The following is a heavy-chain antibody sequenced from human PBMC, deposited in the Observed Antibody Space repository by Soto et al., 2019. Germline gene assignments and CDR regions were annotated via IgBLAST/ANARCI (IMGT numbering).Heavy chain of an antibody. CDR2: ISGTGGST. CDR1: GFTFSSYA. Sequence: EVQLLESGGGLVQPGGSLRLSCAASGFTFSSYAMSWVRQAPGKGLEWVSAISGTGGSTYYADSVQGRFTISRDNSKNTLYLQMNSLRAEDTAVYYCAKSFSGSGSYYVAFDIWGQGTMVTVSS. J-gene: IGHJ3*02. D-gene: IGHD1-26*01. CDR3: AKSFSGSGSYYVAFDI. V-gene: IGHV3-23*01.